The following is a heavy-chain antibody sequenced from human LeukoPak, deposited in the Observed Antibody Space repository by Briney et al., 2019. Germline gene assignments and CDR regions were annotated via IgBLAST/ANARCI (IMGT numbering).Heavy chain of an antibody. D-gene: IGHD6-6*01. CDR3: ARDVRPDY. Sequence: GGSLRLSCAASGFTFSSYWMSWVRQAPGEGLEWVANIKQDGTEKYYMDSVKGRFSISRDNAKNSLYPQMNALRAEDTAVYYCARDVRPDYWGQGTLVTVST. CDR1: GFTFSSYW. V-gene: IGHV3-7*04. J-gene: IGHJ4*02. CDR2: IKQDGTEK.